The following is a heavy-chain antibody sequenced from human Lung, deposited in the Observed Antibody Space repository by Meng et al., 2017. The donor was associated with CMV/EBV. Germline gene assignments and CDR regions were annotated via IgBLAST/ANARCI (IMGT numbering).Heavy chain of an antibody. CDR1: GYTFTGYY. CDR2: INPNSGGT. J-gene: IGHJ4*02. D-gene: IGHD6-13*01. Sequence: SVXVSXQASGYTFTGYYMHWVRQAPGQGLEWMGWINPNSGGTNYAQKFQGRVTMTRDTSISTAYMELSRLRSDDTAVYYCARGVAAAPTIYYFDYWGQGTLVTVSS. CDR3: ARGVAAAPTIYYFDY. V-gene: IGHV1-2*02.